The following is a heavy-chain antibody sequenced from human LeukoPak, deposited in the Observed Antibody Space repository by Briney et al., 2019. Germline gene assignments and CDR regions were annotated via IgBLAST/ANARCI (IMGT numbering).Heavy chain of an antibody. J-gene: IGHJ6*03. D-gene: IGHD1-1*01. V-gene: IGHV3-30*02. Sequence: GGSLRLSCAASGFSLSDYAMHWVRQAPGKGLEWVAFIQYDGSNKYYADSVKGRFTISRDNSKNTLYLQMNSLRAEDTAVYYCAKYRRNDYYYYYYMDVWGKGTTVTVSS. CDR1: GFSLSDYA. CDR3: AKYRRNDYYYYYYMDV. CDR2: IQYDGSNK.